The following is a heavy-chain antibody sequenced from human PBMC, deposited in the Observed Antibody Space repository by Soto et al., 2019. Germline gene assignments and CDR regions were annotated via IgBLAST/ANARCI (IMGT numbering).Heavy chain of an antibody. J-gene: IGHJ6*03. CDR3: ARHVVVPAAMPDYYYYYMDV. CDR2: IYPGDSDT. CDR1: GYSFTSYW. V-gene: IGHV5-51*01. Sequence: PGESLKISCKGSGYSFTSYWIGWVRQMPGKGLEWMGIIYPGDSDTRYSPSFQGQVTISADKSISTAYLQWSSLKASDTAMYYCARHVVVPAAMPDYYYYYMDVWGKGTTVTVSS. D-gene: IGHD2-2*01.